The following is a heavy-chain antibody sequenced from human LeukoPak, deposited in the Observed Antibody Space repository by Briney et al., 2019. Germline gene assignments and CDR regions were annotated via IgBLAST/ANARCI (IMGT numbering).Heavy chain of an antibody. J-gene: IGHJ4*02. Sequence: ASVKVSCKASGYTFTCYYMHWVRQAPGQGLEWMGWINPNSGGTNCAQKFQGWVTMTRDTSISTAYMELSRLRSDDTAVYYCARDYYGSGSPFDYWGQGTLVTVSS. V-gene: IGHV1-2*04. CDR2: INPNSGGT. D-gene: IGHD3-10*01. CDR1: GYTFTCYY. CDR3: ARDYYGSGSPFDY.